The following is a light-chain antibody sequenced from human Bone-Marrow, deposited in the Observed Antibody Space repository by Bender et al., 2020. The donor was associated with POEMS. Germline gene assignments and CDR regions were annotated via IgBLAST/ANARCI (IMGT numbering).Light chain of an antibody. Sequence: SYGLTQPPSVSVSPGHTANITCSGDQLGDQYASWYQLKPGQSPVLVIYEDNQRPSGIPERFSGSNSGNIATLTISGTQALDEADYYCQAWDTSSVVFGGGTKLTVL. CDR2: EDN. V-gene: IGLV3-1*01. CDR1: QLGDQY. J-gene: IGLJ2*01. CDR3: QAWDTSSVV.